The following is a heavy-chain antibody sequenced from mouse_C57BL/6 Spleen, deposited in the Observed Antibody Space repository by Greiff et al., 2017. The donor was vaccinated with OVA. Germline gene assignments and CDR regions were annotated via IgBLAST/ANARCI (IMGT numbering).Heavy chain of an antibody. J-gene: IGHJ3*01. D-gene: IGHD2-4*01. Sequence: VMLVESGAELARPGASVKLSCKASGYTFTSYGISWVKQRTGQGLEWIGEIYPRSGNTYYNEKFKGKATLTADKSSSTAYMELRSLTSEDSAVYFCARGGYYDYDWFAYWGQGTLVTVSA. CDR2: IYPRSGNT. CDR3: ARGGYYDYDWFAY. V-gene: IGHV1-81*01. CDR1: GYTFTSYG.